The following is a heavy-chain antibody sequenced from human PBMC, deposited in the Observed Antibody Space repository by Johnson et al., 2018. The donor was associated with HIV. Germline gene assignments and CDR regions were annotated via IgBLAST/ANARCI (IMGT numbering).Heavy chain of an antibody. CDR3: ARPSVIPHGGGCDV. Sequence: VQLVESGGGLVQPGGSLSLSCTASGFAFVSYAMSWVRQAPGKGLEWVSSITATGGNTYYADSVNGRFTVSRDKSKSTLYLQMHSLTAEDTALYYCARPSVIPHGGGCDVWGRGTMVVVST. CDR1: GFAFVSYA. J-gene: IGHJ3*01. V-gene: IGHV3-23*04. CDR2: ITATGGNT. D-gene: IGHD2-15*01.